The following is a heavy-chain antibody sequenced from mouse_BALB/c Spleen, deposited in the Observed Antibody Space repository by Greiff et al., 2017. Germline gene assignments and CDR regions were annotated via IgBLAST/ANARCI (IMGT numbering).Heavy chain of an antibody. CDR1: GFAFSSYD. CDR3: ARETY. CDR2: ISSGGGST. V-gene: IGHV5-12-1*01. Sequence: DVKLVESGGGLVQPGGSRKLSCAASGFAFSSYDMSWVRQTPEKRLEWVAYISSGGGSTYYPDTVKGRFTISRDNAKNTLYLQMSSLKSEDTAMYYCARETYWGQGTLVTVSA. J-gene: IGHJ3*01.